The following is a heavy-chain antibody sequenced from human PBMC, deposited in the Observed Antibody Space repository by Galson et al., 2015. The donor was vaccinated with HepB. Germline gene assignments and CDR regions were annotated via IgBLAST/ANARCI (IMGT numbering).Heavy chain of an antibody. D-gene: IGHD5-12*01. CDR2: ISYDGSNK. Sequence: SLRLSCAASGFTFSSYAMHWVRQAPGKGLEWVAVISYDGSNKYYADSVKGRFTISRDNSKNTLYLQMNSLRAEDTAVYYCARERIRRLRPDAFDIWGQGTMVTVSS. CDR1: GFTFSSYA. CDR3: ARERIRRLRPDAFDI. J-gene: IGHJ3*02. V-gene: IGHV3-30*04.